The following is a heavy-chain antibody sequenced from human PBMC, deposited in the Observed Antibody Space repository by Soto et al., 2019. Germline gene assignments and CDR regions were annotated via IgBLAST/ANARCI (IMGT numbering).Heavy chain of an antibody. D-gene: IGHD5-12*01. Sequence: SETLSLTCSFSGDSVTSHYLTWIRQSPEKGLEWIGYMHYSGFSHYNPSLKSRLTISVDTSKNQFSLKLSSVTAADTAVYYCARHSGYSGYGGVGYWGQGTLVTVSS. CDR2: MHYSGFS. CDR1: GDSVTSHY. V-gene: IGHV4-59*08. CDR3: ARHSGYSGYGGVGY. J-gene: IGHJ4*02.